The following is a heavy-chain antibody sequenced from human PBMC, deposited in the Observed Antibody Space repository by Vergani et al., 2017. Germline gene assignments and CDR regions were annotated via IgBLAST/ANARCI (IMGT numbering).Heavy chain of an antibody. CDR2: INPSGGHT. D-gene: IGHD3-9*01. J-gene: IGHJ4*02. V-gene: IGHV1-46*03. Sequence: QVQVVQSGAEVKKSGASVKVSCKTSGYTFSNYYMHCVRQAPGQGLEWMGIINPSGGHTNYAQKFQGRVTMTRDTSTSTVYMELSSLRSEDTAIYYCAREDYGIVTGYRYWGQGTLVTVS. CDR3: AREDYGIVTGYRY. CDR1: GYTFSNYY.